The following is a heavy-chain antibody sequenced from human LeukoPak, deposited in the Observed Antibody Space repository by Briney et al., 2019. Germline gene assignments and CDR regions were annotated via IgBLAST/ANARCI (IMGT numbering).Heavy chain of an antibody. D-gene: IGHD6-6*01. CDR2: ISGSGGST. CDR1: GFTFSSYS. Sequence: GGSLRLSCAASGFTFSSYSMNWVRQAPGKGLEWVSAISGSGGSTYYADSVKGRFTISRDNSKNTLYLQMNSLRAEDTAVYYCARAEQLDGGDYWGQGTLVTVSS. J-gene: IGHJ4*02. CDR3: ARAEQLDGGDY. V-gene: IGHV3-23*01.